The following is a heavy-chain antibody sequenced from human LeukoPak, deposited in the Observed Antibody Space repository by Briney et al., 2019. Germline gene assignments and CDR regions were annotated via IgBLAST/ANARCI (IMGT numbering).Heavy chain of an antibody. CDR1: GFTFSSYD. CDR3: AKSRSGVVMYYFDY. CDR2: IWYDGSNK. Sequence: PGRSLRLSCAASGFTFSSYDMHCVRQAPGKGLGWVAVIWYDGSNKYYADSVKGRFTISRDNSKNTLYLQMNSLRAEDTAVYYCAKSRSGVVMYYFDYWGQGTLVTVSS. D-gene: IGHD3-3*01. J-gene: IGHJ4*02. V-gene: IGHV3-33*06.